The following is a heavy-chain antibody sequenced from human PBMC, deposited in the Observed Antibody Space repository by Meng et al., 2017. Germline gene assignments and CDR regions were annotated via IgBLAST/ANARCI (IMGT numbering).Heavy chain of an antibody. D-gene: IGHD5-12*01. Sequence: QGELVHSGVEVTKPGASVKVSGKAPGSTFTGYYMHWVRQAPGQGLEWMGRINPNSGGTNYAQKFQGRVTMTRDTSISTAYMELSRLRSDDTAVYYCARFGGIVATISAFDYWGQGTLVTVSS. CDR3: ARFGGIVATISAFDY. CDR2: INPNSGGT. V-gene: IGHV1-2*06. CDR1: GSTFTGYY. J-gene: IGHJ4*02.